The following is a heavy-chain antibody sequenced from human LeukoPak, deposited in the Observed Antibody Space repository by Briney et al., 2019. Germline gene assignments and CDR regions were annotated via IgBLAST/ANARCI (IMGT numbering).Heavy chain of an antibody. D-gene: IGHD5-18*01. J-gene: IGHJ4*02. CDR1: GGSISGYY. Sequence: SETLSLTCTVSGGSISGYYWSWIRQPPGKGLEWTGYIYSSGNTNYNPSLKSRATISVDTSKNQFSLKLSSVTAADTAVYYCAREVPDTAMVPLWGQGTLVTVSS. CDR2: IYSSGNT. CDR3: AREVPDTAMVPL. V-gene: IGHV4-59*01.